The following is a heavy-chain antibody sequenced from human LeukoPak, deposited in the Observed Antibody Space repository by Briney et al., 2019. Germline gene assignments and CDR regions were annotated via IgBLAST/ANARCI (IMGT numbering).Heavy chain of an antibody. D-gene: IGHD5-18*01. CDR2: IYPGDSHT. J-gene: IGHJ4*02. V-gene: IGHV5-51*01. Sequence: GESLKISCQVSGYIFTNYWIGWVRQMPGKGLEWMGIIYPGDSHTRYSPSFQGQVTISADKSISTAYLQWSSLKASDTAMYQCARRGRLDEYSYGEPFDYWGQGTLVTVSS. CDR1: GYIFTNYW. CDR3: ARRGRLDEYSYGEPFDY.